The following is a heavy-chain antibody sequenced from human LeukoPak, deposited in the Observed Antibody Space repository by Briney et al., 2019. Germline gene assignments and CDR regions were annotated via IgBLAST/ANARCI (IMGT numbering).Heavy chain of an antibody. CDR2: ISSSSSYI. CDR3: VIVDGDY. D-gene: IGHD3-9*01. J-gene: IGHJ4*02. V-gene: IGHV3-21*01. Sequence: PGGSLTPSCPASGFTFSSYCMNWVRQAPGKWLEWVSSISSSSSYIYYADSVRDRFTISGDKAKNTQYLDMTGLRAGETAVYYCVIVDGDYWGQGTLVTVSS. CDR1: GFTFSSYC.